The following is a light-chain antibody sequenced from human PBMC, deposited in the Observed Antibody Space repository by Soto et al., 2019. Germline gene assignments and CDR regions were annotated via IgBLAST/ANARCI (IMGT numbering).Light chain of an antibody. V-gene: IGKV1-5*03. CDR1: QTISSW. J-gene: IGKJ1*01. CDR3: QHYNSYSEA. Sequence: DIQMTQSPSTLSGSVGCRVTITCRASQTISSWLAWYQHKPGKAPKLLIYKASTLKSGVPSRFSGSGSGTEFTLTISSLQPDDFATYYCQHYNSYSEAFGQGTQVDI. CDR2: KAS.